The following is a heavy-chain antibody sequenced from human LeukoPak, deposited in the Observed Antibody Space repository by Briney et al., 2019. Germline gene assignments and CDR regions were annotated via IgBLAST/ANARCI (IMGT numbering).Heavy chain of an antibody. CDR3: ARGPPQFVGSGYYSGYYYYGMDV. J-gene: IGHJ6*02. CDR2: IKQDGSEK. V-gene: IGHV3-7*01. Sequence: PGGSLRLSCAASGFTFSSYWMSWVRQAPGKGLEWVANIKQDGSEKYYVDSVKGRFTISRDNAKNSLYLQMNSLRAEDTAVYYCARGPPQFVGSGYYSGYYYYGMDVWGQGTTVTVSS. D-gene: IGHD3-22*01. CDR1: GFTFSSYW.